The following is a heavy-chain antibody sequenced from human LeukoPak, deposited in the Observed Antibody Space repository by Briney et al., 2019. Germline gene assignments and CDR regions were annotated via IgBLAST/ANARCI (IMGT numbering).Heavy chain of an antibody. Sequence: SETLSLTCTVSGGSISSHYWSWIRQPPGKGLEWIGYIYYSESTNYNPSLKSRVTISVDTSKNQFSLKLSSVTAADTAVYYCARVVTDYDFWSGYPYYFDYWGQGTLVTVSS. D-gene: IGHD3-3*01. CDR1: GGSISSHY. CDR3: ARVVTDYDFWSGYPYYFDY. V-gene: IGHV4-59*11. J-gene: IGHJ4*02. CDR2: IYYSEST.